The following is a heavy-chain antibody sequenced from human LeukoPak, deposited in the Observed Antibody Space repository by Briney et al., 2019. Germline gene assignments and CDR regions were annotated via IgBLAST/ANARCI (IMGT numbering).Heavy chain of an antibody. V-gene: IGHV3-15*01. CDR1: GFTFRNAW. Sequence: GGSPRLSFAASGFTFRNAWMSWVRQAPGKGPGWGGRIKNKVDGGTTDYAAPVKGRLTISRDDSKSTLYLQMRGLSPEDTAVYFCSTRAGWELLTEFWGQGTLVTVSS. J-gene: IGHJ4*02. CDR2: IKNKVDGGTT. CDR3: STRAGWELLTEF. D-gene: IGHD1-26*01.